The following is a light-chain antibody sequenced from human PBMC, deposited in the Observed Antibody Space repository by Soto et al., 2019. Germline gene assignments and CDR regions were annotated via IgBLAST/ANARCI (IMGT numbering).Light chain of an antibody. Sequence: QSVLTQPASVSGSPGQSITISCTGTSSDVGGYNYVSWYQHHPGKAPKPLIYDVSNRPSGASNRFSGSKSDNTASLTISGLQAEDEADYYCSSYTSSSTLYVFGTGTKVTVL. CDR1: SSDVGGYNY. V-gene: IGLV2-14*03. J-gene: IGLJ1*01. CDR2: DVS. CDR3: SSYTSSSTLYV.